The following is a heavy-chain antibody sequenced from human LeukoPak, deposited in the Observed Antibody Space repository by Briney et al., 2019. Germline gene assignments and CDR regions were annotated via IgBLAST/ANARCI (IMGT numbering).Heavy chain of an antibody. D-gene: IGHD4-17*01. CDR3: ARTTETEDY. CDR2: IYYSGST. J-gene: IGHJ4*02. Sequence: SETLSLTCTVSGGSISSSSYYWGWIRQPPGKGLEWIGSIYYSGSTYYNPSLKSRVTISVDTSKNQFSLKLSSVTAADTAVYYCARTTETEDYWGQGPLVTVSS. CDR1: GGSISSSSYY. V-gene: IGHV4-39*07.